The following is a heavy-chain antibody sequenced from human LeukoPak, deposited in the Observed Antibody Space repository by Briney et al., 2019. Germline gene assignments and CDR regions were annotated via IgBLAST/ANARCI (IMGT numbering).Heavy chain of an antibody. Sequence: KTSETLSLTCTVSGYSISSGYYWGWIRQPPGKGLEWIGSINHSGSTYYNPSLKSRVTISVDTSKNQFSLKLSSVTAADTAVYYCARIYYSGAAGGWWFDPWGQGTLVTVSS. D-gene: IGHD6-13*01. V-gene: IGHV4-38-2*02. CDR2: INHSGST. CDR1: GYSISSGYY. J-gene: IGHJ5*02. CDR3: ARIYYSGAAGGWWFDP.